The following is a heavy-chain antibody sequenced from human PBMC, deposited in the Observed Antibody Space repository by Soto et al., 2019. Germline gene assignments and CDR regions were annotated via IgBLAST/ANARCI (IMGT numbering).Heavy chain of an antibody. CDR3: ARVLGTGIN. V-gene: IGHV1-69*02. J-gene: IGHJ4*02. D-gene: IGHD2-21*02. CDR2: IIPILGIT. Sequence: QVQLVQSGAEVKKPGSSVKVSCKASGGTFSSYTISWVRQAPGQGLEWMGRIIPILGITNYAQKFQGRVTITADKSTSTAFMELSSLRTVEAAVYSCARVLGTGINWGQGTLVTVSS. CDR1: GGTFSSYT.